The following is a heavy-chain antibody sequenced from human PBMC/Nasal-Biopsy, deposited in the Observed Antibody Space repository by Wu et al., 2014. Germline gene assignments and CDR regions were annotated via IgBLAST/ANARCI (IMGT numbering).Heavy chain of an antibody. CDR3: ARDYASIGRPYYFDY. J-gene: IGHJ4*02. D-gene: IGHD1-26*01. CDR1: GFTFSSHA. Sequence: LRLSCAASGFTFSSHAMHWVRQAPGEGMEWVAVIWSEGQNTEYADSVKGRFTITRDNSKNTLELQMNSLKPEDTAVYFCARDYASIGRPYYFDYWGLGTLVTVSS. CDR2: IWSEGQNT. V-gene: IGHV3-33*01.